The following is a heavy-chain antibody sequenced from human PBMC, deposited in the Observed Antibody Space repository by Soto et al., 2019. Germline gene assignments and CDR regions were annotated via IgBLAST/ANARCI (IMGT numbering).Heavy chain of an antibody. D-gene: IGHD6-13*01. CDR3: ARGSSWAHFDY. V-gene: IGHV1-3*04. CDR2: INTAKGNT. J-gene: IGHJ4*02. Sequence: QVQLVQSGAEVKKPGASVKVSCKPSGYTFTSYAIHWVRQAPGQGLEWMGWINTAKGNTQYSQNYQGRVTITRDTSASIVHMEVSSLRSEDTAVYYCARGSSWAHFDYWGQGTLVTVSS. CDR1: GYTFTSYA.